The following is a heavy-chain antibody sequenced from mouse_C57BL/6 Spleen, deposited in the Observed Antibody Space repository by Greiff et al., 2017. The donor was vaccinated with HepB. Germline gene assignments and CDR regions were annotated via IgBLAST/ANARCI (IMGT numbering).Heavy chain of an antibody. CDR1: GYTFTSYW. Sequence: VQLQQPGAELVKPGASVKMSCKASGYTFTSYWITWVKQRPGQGLEWIGDIYPGSGSTNYNEKFKSKATLTVDTSSSTAYMQLSSLTSEDSAVYYCARWGLRLDYYAMDYWGQGTSVTVSS. CDR2: IYPGSGST. CDR3: ARWGLRLDYYAMDY. D-gene: IGHD2-2*01. V-gene: IGHV1-55*01. J-gene: IGHJ4*01.